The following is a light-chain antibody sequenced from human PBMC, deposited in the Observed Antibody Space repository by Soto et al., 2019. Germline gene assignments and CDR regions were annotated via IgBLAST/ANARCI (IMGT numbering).Light chain of an antibody. V-gene: IGKV3D-11*02. CDR1: QSVSSN. CDR2: DAA. J-gene: IGKJ5*01. CDR3: PQRSNWHPLT. Sequence: EIVMTQSPATLSVSPGERATLSCRASQSVSSNVPWYQQTHGPAPTPLLSDAATTATGIPPRFSGSGSGTDFPLSIDNLEPEDFAVYYCPQRSNWHPLTFGQGTRLEIK.